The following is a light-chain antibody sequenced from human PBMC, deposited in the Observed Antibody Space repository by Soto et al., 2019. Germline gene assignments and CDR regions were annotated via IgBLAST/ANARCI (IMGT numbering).Light chain of an antibody. V-gene: IGKV3-15*01. CDR1: QSVSRN. Sequence: IVMPQCPPTIYVSPGERASLACRASQSVSRNLAWYKKKPGQAPRLRIYGEYTRATGIPARVSGSGSGTEFTRTISSLQSGDVAVDYCQQYNNWLITCGQGTRVEI. J-gene: IGKJ5*01. CDR2: GEY. CDR3: QQYNNWLIT.